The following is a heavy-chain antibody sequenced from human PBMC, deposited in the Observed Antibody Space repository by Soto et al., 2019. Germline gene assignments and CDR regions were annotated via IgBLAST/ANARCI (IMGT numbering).Heavy chain of an antibody. J-gene: IGHJ4*02. D-gene: IGHD3-10*01. CDR1: GGSINDFF. CDR2: VYYLGST. CDR3: ARDRYSGSGSPYPAF. Sequence: SETLSLTCTVSGGSINDFFWSWIRQPPGKGLEWIGYVYYLGSTDYNPSLKSRVSISLDTSKKRFSLKLSSLTVADTAVYYCARDRYSGSGSPYPAFWGPGTLVIVSS. V-gene: IGHV4-59*01.